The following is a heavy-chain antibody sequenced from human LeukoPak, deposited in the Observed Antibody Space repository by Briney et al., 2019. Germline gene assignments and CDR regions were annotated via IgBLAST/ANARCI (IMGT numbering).Heavy chain of an antibody. D-gene: IGHD3-10*01. J-gene: IGHJ6*03. Sequence: ASETLSLTCAGYGGTFSGYYWTWIRQPPGKGLEWIGEINHRRSTKYSPSLKSRVTISGDTSKNQFSLRLSSVTAADTAVYYCARRVGRWFGERAYYYNYMDVWGKGTTVTISS. CDR2: INHRRST. V-gene: IGHV4-34*01. CDR1: GGTFSGYY. CDR3: ARRVGRWFGERAYYYNYMDV.